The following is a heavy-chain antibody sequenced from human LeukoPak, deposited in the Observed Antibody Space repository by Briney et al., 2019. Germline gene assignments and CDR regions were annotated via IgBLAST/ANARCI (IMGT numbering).Heavy chain of an antibody. Sequence: SETLSLTCTVSGGSISTYYWTWIRQPAGKGLEWIGRIYTSGSTNYNPSLKSRVTISVDTSKNQFSLKLSSVTAAVTAVYYCARVSSSWYGGLDYWGQGTLVTVSS. D-gene: IGHD6-13*01. J-gene: IGHJ4*02. CDR2: IYTSGST. CDR1: GGSISTYY. V-gene: IGHV4-4*07. CDR3: ARVSSSWYGGLDY.